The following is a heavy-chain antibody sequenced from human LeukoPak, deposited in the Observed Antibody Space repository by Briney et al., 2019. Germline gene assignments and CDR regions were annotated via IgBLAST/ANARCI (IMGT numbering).Heavy chain of an antibody. CDR3: ARDTRITMVLVPAEDFDY. Sequence: GGSLRISCAASGFTFSDYSMNWVRQAPGKGLEWVSSITPSTSKTYYADSVRGRFTISRDNAKNSVYLQMNNLRVGDTAVYYCARDTRITMVLVPAEDFDYWGQGTLVTVSS. V-gene: IGHV3-21*01. CDR1: GFTFSDYS. J-gene: IGHJ4*02. CDR2: ITPSTSKT. D-gene: IGHD3-10*01.